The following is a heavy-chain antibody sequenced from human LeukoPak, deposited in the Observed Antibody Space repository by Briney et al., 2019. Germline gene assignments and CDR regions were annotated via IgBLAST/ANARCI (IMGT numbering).Heavy chain of an antibody. J-gene: IGHJ6*03. CDR3: VRQRADYYYYYMDV. CDR2: IYYGGST. Sequence: SETLSLTCTVSGGSISTTSYYWGWIRQPPGKGLEWIGSIYYGGSTFYNSSLERRVSMSVDMSTNQFSLKLTSVIAADTAVYYCVRQRADYYYYYMDVWGERTMVTVS. CDR1: GGSISTTSYY. V-gene: IGHV4-39*01.